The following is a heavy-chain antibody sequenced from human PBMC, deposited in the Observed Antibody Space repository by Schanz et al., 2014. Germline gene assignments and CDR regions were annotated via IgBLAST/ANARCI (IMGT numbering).Heavy chain of an antibody. CDR1: GFPFSSHG. V-gene: IGHV3-74*02. CDR2: TSNDGSFT. Sequence: VQLVESGGGVVQPGRSLKLSCAASGFPFSSHGMHWVRQAPAKGLEWVSRTSNDGSFTTFADSVKGRFTISRDNSRNTVYLQMNNVGVDDTATYYCAKAFRTTKYYGMDVWGQGTTVTVS. CDR3: AKAFRTTKYYGMDV. J-gene: IGHJ6*02. D-gene: IGHD1-1*01.